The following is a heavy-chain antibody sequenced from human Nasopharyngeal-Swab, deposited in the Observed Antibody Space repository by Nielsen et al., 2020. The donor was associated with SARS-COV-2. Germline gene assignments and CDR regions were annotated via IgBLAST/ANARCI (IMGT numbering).Heavy chain of an antibody. D-gene: IGHD3-10*01. CDR3: AKDLGARGFDY. CDR2: ISGSGGST. J-gene: IGHJ4*02. V-gene: IGHV3-23*01. Sequence: GESLKISCAASGFTFSSYAMSWVRQAPGKGLEWVSAISGSGGSTYYADSVKGRFTISRDNSKNTLYLQMNSLGAEDTAVYYCAKDLGARGFDYWGQGTLVTVSS. CDR1: GFTFSSYA.